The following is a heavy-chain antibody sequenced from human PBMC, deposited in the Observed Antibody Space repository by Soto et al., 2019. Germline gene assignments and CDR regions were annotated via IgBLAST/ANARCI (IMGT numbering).Heavy chain of an antibody. Sequence: PGESLKISCNGSGYSFTSYWIGWVRQMPWKGLEWMGIIYPGDSDTRYSPSFQGQVTISADKSISTAYLQWSSLKASDTAMYYCARHRDGSGSSSYGMDVWGQGTTVTVSS. CDR1: GYSFTSYW. D-gene: IGHD3-10*01. V-gene: IGHV5-51*01. J-gene: IGHJ6*02. CDR3: ARHRDGSGSSSYGMDV. CDR2: IYPGDSDT.